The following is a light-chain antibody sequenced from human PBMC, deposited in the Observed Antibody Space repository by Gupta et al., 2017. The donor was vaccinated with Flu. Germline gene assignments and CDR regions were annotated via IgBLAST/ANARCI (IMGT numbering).Light chain of an antibody. CDR2: KAS. V-gene: IGKV1-5*03. CDR1: QGVNRW. Sequence: DIQMTQSPSTLSASVGDRVIITCRASQGVNRWLAWYQQKPGEAPKVLIYKASSLESGVPSRFSGSGSGTEFTLTIRSLQPEDLATYYCQQYNSYPYSFGQGTKLEIK. CDR3: QQYNSYPYS. J-gene: IGKJ2*03.